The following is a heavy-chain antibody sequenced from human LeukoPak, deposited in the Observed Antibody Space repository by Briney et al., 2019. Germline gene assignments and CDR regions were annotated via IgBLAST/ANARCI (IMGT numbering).Heavy chain of an antibody. V-gene: IGHV3-74*01. J-gene: IGHJ4*02. CDR1: GFTFSNYW. CDR2: INPDGSSS. CDR3: VRQAVSGDSGIAY. D-gene: IGHD4-17*01. Sequence: GGTLRLSCAASGFTFSNYWMHWVRQAPGKGLEWVSRINPDGSSSNYADSVKGRFTMSRDNAKSMVYLQMDGLRAEDTAVFSCVRQAVSGDSGIAYWGRGVLVTVSS.